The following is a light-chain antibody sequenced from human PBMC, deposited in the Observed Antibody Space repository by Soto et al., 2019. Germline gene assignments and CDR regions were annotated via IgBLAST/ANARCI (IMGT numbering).Light chain of an antibody. V-gene: IGKV3-15*01. CDR1: QSVSSN. CDR3: QQYNNWSPYT. Sequence: EMVMTQSPATLSVSPGERATLSCRASQSVSSNLAWYQQKPGQAPRLLIYGASTRATGIPARFSGSGSGIEFTLTISSLQSEDFGVYYCQQYNNWSPYTFGQGTKLEIK. J-gene: IGKJ2*01. CDR2: GAS.